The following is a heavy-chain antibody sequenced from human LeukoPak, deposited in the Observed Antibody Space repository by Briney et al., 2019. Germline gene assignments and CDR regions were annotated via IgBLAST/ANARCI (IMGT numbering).Heavy chain of an antibody. Sequence: SETLSLTCTVSGASISSYYWGWIRQPPGKGLEWIGSIYYSGSTYYNPSLKSRVTISVDTSKNQFSLKLSSVTAADTAVYYCARLGATDYYYMDVWGKGTTVTVSS. J-gene: IGHJ6*03. D-gene: IGHD1-26*01. V-gene: IGHV4-39*07. CDR2: IYYSGST. CDR3: ARLGATDYYYMDV. CDR1: GASISSYY.